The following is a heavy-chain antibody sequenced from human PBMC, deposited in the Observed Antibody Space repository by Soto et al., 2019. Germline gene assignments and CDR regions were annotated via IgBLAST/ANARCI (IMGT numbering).Heavy chain of an antibody. D-gene: IGHD2-21*01. CDR3: AADRRVRYYYYGMDV. CDR1: GYTFTSYA. CDR2: INAGNGNT. Sequence: ASVKVSCKASGYTFTSYAMHWVRQAPGQRLEWMGWINAGNGNTKYSQKFQGRVTITRDTSASTAYMELSSLRSEDTAVYYCAADRRVRYYYYGMDVWGQGTTVTVS. V-gene: IGHV1-3*01. J-gene: IGHJ6*02.